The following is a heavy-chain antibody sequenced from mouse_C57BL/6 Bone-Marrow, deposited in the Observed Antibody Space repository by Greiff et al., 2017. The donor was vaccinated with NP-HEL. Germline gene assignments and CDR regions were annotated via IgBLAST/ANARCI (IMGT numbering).Heavy chain of an antibody. CDR2: IYPGGGYT. J-gene: IGHJ2*01. Sequence: QVQLKESGAELVRPGTSVKMSCKASGYTFTNYWIGWAKQRPGHGLEWIGDIYPGGGYTNYNEKFKGKATLTADKSSSTAYMQFSSLTSEDSAIYYCARSGCRGYFDYWGQGTTLTVSS. V-gene: IGHV1-63*01. D-gene: IGHD3-1*01. CDR3: ARSGCRGYFDY. CDR1: GYTFTNYW.